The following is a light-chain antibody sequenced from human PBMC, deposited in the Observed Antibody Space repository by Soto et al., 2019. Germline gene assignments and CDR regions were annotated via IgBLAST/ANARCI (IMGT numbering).Light chain of an antibody. V-gene: IGLV2-14*03. CDR1: SSDISAYNY. CDR2: NVN. Sequence: QSVLTQPASVSGSPGQSITISCTGTSSDISAYNYVSWYQRHPGRAPKLIIYNVNDRPPWISDRFSGSKSDNAASLTISGLQTEDEADYLCSSYTSTGPQVLFGGGTKLTVL. J-gene: IGLJ2*01. CDR3: SSYTSTGPQVL.